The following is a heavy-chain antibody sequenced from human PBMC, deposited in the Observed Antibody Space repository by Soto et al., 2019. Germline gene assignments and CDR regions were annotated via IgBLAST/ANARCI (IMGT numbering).Heavy chain of an antibody. V-gene: IGHV3-9*01. Sequence: EVQLVESGGGLVQPGRSLRLSCAASGFTFDDYAMHWVRQAPGKGLEWVSGISWNSGSIGYADSVKGRFTISRDNAKNSLYLQMNSLRAEDTAVYYCANGVRFFFDYWGQGTLVTVSS. CDR1: GFTFDDYA. D-gene: IGHD4-17*01. CDR3: ANGVRFFFDY. J-gene: IGHJ4*02. CDR2: ISWNSGSI.